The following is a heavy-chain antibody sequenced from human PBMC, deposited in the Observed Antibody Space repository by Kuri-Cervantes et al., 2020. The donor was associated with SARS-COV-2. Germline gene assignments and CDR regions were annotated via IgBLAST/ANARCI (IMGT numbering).Heavy chain of an antibody. CDR2: VYSSGST. CDR3: TRAGYDNSGYYYSFDL. V-gene: IGHV4-59*11. CDR1: GGSISSHY. D-gene: IGHD3-22*01. J-gene: IGHJ4*02. Sequence: SETLSLTCTVSGGSISSHYWSWIRQPPGKGLEWIGYVYSSGSTNYSPSLKSRVTMSVDTSKNQFSLKLTSVTAADTAVYYCTRAGYDNSGYYYSFDLWGQGTLVAVS.